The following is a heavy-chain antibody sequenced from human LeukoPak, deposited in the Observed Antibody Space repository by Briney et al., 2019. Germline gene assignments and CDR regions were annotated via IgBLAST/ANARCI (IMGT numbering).Heavy chain of an antibody. J-gene: IGHJ4*02. Sequence: ASVKVSCKASGYTFTGYYMHWVRQAPGQGLEWMGWINPNSGGTNYVQKFQGRVTMTRNTSISTAYMELSRLRSDDTAVYYCARVLAAADSFDYWGQGTLVTVSS. CDR1: GYTFTGYY. CDR2: INPNSGGT. D-gene: IGHD6-13*01. CDR3: ARVLAAADSFDY. V-gene: IGHV1-2*02.